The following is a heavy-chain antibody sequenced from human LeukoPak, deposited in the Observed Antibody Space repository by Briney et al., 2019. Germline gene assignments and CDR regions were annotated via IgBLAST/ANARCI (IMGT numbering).Heavy chain of an antibody. V-gene: IGHV3-23*01. Sequence: PGGSLRLSCAASGFTFSSYASGSGGSTYYADSVKGRFTISRDNSKNTLYLQMNSLRAEDTAVYYCAKDYSGSSPWLDPWGQGTLVTVSS. J-gene: IGHJ5*02. CDR2: GSGGST. D-gene: IGHD1-26*01. CDR3: AKDYSGSSPWLDP. CDR1: GFTFSSYA.